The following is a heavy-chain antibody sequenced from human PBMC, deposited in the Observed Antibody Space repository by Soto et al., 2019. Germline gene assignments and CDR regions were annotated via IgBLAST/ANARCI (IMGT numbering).Heavy chain of an antibody. V-gene: IGHV1-18*01. Sequence: QVQLVQSGAEVKKPGASVKVSCKTSGYTFTSYGISLVRQAPGQGLEWMGWVSAYNGNTNYAKKHQGRVIMTTDTSTSSAYMELRSLRSDDTAVYYCARNMGSSMITFGGFIVAERDSWGQGPLVTVSS. CDR1: GYTFTSYG. J-gene: IGHJ4*02. CDR3: ARNMGSSMITFGGFIVAERDS. CDR2: VSAYNGNT. D-gene: IGHD3-16*02.